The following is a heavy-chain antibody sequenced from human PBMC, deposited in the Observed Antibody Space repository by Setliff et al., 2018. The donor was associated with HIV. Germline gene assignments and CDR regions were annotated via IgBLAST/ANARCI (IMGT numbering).Heavy chain of an antibody. V-gene: IGHV1-2*06. CDR2: INPNSGGT. CDR1: GYTFTGYY. CDR3: ARVHSPGAAAATGYFQH. J-gene: IGHJ1*01. D-gene: IGHD6-13*01. Sequence: EASVKVSCKASGYTFTGYYMHWVRQAPGQGLEWMGRINPNSGGTNYAQKFQGRVTMTRDTSISTAYMELSRLRSDDTAVYYCARVHSPGAAAATGYFQHWGQGTLVTVSS.